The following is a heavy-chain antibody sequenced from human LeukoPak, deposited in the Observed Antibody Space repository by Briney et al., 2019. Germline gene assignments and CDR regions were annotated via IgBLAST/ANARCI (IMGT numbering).Heavy chain of an antibody. CDR1: GFIFSNYG. CDR3: ARGGDYGGNPSRVPFDY. Sequence: GGSLRLSCAASGFIFSNYGMSWVRQAPGKGLEWVSAMSGSGSRTYYADSVKGRFTISRDNSKNTLYLQMNSLRAEDTAVYYCARGGDYGGNPSRVPFDYWGQGTLVTVSS. J-gene: IGHJ4*02. D-gene: IGHD4-23*01. V-gene: IGHV3-23*01. CDR2: MSGSGSRT.